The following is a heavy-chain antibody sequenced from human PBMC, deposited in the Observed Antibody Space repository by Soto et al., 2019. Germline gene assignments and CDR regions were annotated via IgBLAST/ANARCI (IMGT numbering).Heavy chain of an antibody. CDR1: GDSINSDKYY. Sequence: QLQLQESGPGLVKPSETLSLTCSVSGDSINSDKYYWGWIRPPPGKGLEWIGSIYFRGNTYYNPSLQTRATISLDKSKSQFSLKLNSVTAADSAVYFCARLEGLATISYYFDFWGQGALVTVSS. V-gene: IGHV4-39*01. CDR2: IYFRGNT. D-gene: IGHD3-9*01. CDR3: ARLEGLATISYYFDF. J-gene: IGHJ4*02.